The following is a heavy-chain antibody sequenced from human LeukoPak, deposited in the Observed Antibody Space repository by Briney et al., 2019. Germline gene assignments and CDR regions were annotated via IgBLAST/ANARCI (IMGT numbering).Heavy chain of an antibody. D-gene: IGHD6-13*01. V-gene: IGHV4-59*01. CDR1: GGSISSYY. Sequence: SETLSLTCTVSGGSISSYYWSWIRQPPGKGLEWIGYIYYSGSTNYNPSLKSRVTISVDTSKNQFSLKLSSVTAADTAVYYCAGDLAAAGTFYFDYWGQGTLVTVSS. J-gene: IGHJ4*02. CDR3: AGDLAAAGTFYFDY. CDR2: IYYSGST.